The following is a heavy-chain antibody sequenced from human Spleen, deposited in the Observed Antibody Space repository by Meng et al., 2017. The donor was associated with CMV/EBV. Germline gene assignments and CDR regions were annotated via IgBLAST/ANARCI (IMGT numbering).Heavy chain of an antibody. D-gene: IGHD5/OR15-5a*01. V-gene: IGHV3-30-3*01. J-gene: IGHJ4*02. CDR3: ARDPSTIGGGY. CDR1: GFTFSSYA. Sequence: VHVGGSGGGVVQAGSALVLSCAASGFTFSSYAMHWVRQAPGKGLEWVAVISYDGSNKYYADSVKGRFTISRDNSKNTLYLQMNSLRAEDTAVYYCARDPSTIGGGYWGQGTLVTVSS. CDR2: ISYDGSNK.